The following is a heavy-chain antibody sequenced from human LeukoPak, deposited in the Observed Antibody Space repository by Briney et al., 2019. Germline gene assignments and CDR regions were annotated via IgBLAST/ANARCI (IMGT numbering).Heavy chain of an antibody. Sequence: PSETLSLTCAVSGGSISPYYWSWVRQPAGKGLEWVGRIYTSGSTNYNPSLKSRGNMSVKAYKKQCSLKLSSVTAADTAVYYCARGASGYYQFDYWGQGTLVTVSS. V-gene: IGHV4-4*07. CDR1: GGSISPYY. D-gene: IGHD3-22*01. CDR3: ARGASGYYQFDY. CDR2: IYTSGST. J-gene: IGHJ4*02.